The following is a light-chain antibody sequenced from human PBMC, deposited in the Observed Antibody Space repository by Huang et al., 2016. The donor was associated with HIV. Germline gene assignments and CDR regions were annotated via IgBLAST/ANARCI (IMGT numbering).Light chain of an antibody. CDR3: QQYNSYPLT. CDR2: KAS. Sequence: DIQMTQSPSTLSASVGDRVTITCRASQSISSWLAWYQQKTGKAPKLLIYKASNLESGVPSRLSGSGSGTEFTLTISSLQPDDFATYYCQQYNSYPLTFGGGTKVQIK. J-gene: IGKJ4*01. V-gene: IGKV1-5*03. CDR1: QSISSW.